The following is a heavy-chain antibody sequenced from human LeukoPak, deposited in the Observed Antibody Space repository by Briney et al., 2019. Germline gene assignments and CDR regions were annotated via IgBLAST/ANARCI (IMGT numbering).Heavy chain of an antibody. V-gene: IGHV1-69*13. CDR1: GGTFSSYA. CDR2: IIPIFGTA. J-gene: IGHJ6*02. CDR3: ARVGPETHYYYYGMDV. Sequence: SVKVSCKASGGTFSSYAISWVRQAPGQGLEWMGGIIPIFGTANYAQKFQGRVTITADESTSTAYMALSSLRSEDTAVYYCARVGPETHYYYYGMDVWGQGTTVTVSS.